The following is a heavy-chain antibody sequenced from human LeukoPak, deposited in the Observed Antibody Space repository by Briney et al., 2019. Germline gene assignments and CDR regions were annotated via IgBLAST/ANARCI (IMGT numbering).Heavy chain of an antibody. D-gene: IGHD6-13*01. Sequence: PGGSLRLSCEASGSSFPYGMSWVRQAPGKGLEWVSVIYSGGSTYYADSVKGRFTISRDNSKNTLYLQMNSLRAEDTAVYYCAHTAAAGTFFDYWGQGTLVTVSS. CDR3: AHTAAAGTFFDY. J-gene: IGHJ4*02. V-gene: IGHV3-23*03. CDR1: GSSFPYG. CDR2: IYSGGST.